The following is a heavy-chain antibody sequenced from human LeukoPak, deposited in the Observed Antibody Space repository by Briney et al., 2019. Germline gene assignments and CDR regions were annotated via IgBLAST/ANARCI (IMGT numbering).Heavy chain of an antibody. Sequence: GGSLRLSCAASGFTFSSYEMNWVRQAPGKGLEWVSYISSSGSTIYYADSVKGRFTISRDNAKNSLYLQMNSLRAEDTAVYYCARGLFSSGWYPIDYWGQGTLVTVSS. CDR2: ISSSGSTI. CDR1: GFTFSSYE. V-gene: IGHV3-48*03. D-gene: IGHD6-19*01. J-gene: IGHJ4*02. CDR3: ARGLFSSGWYPIDY.